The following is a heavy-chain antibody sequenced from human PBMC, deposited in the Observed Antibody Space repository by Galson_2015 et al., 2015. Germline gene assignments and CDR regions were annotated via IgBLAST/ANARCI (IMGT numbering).Heavy chain of an antibody. CDR2: INAGNGNT. Sequence: SVKVSCKASGYTFTSYAMHWVRQAPGQRLEWMGWINAGNGNTKYSQKFQGRVTITRDTSAGTAYMELSSLRSEDTAVYYCARVSTYYETNLHFDYWGQGTLVTVSS. V-gene: IGHV1-3*01. CDR3: ARVSTYYETNLHFDY. D-gene: IGHD3-22*01. CDR1: GYTFTSYA. J-gene: IGHJ4*02.